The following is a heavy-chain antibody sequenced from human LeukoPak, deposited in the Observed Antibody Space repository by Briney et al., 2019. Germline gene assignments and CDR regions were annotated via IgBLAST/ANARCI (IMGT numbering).Heavy chain of an antibody. J-gene: IGHJ4*02. CDR1: GFTFNNYG. V-gene: IGHV3-30*18. CDR2: ISYDGSNK. D-gene: IGHD5-18*01. Sequence: PGGSLRLSCTTSGFTFNNYGMHWVRQAPGKGLEWVAIISYDGSNKYYADSVKGRFTISRDNSKNTLYLQMNSLRAEDTAVYYCAKDMIYGYQEGYYFDYWGQGTLVTVSS. CDR3: AKDMIYGYQEGYYFDY.